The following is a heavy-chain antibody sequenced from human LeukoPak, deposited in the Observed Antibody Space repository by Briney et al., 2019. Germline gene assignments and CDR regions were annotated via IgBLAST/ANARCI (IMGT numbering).Heavy chain of an antibody. Sequence: RSGGSLRLSCAASGITFSSYGMSWVRQAPGKGLEWVSAITGSGGSTYYADSVKGRFTISRDNSKNTLYLQMNSLTADDTAVYYCARGDPYDTTGYPSDYWGQGTLVTVSS. J-gene: IGHJ4*02. D-gene: IGHD3-22*01. CDR1: GITFSSYG. V-gene: IGHV3-23*01. CDR3: ARGDPYDTTGYPSDY. CDR2: ITGSGGST.